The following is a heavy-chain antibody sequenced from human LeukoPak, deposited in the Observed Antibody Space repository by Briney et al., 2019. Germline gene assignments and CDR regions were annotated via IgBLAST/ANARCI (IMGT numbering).Heavy chain of an antibody. CDR2: IYISGST. CDR3: AREREGPYGYLDY. D-gene: IGHD4-17*01. CDR1: GGSISSASYY. V-gene: IGHV4-61*02. Sequence: SQTLSLTCTVSGGSISSASYYWSWIRQPAGKGLEWIGRIYISGSTNYNPSLKSRVTISVDTSKNQFSLKLSSVTAADTAVYYCAREREGPYGYLDYWGQGTLVTVSS. J-gene: IGHJ4*02.